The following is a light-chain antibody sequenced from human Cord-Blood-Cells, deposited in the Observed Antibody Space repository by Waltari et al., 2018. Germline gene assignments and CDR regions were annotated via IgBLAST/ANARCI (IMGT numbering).Light chain of an antibody. CDR1: SSDVGGYNY. J-gene: IGLJ3*02. Sequence: QSALTQPASVSGSPGQSITISCTGTSSDVGGYNYVSWYQQHPGKAPKLMSYDVSNRPSGVSNRCSGSKSGNTASLAISGLHAEDEADYYGSSYTSSSTGVFGGGTKLTVL. CDR2: DVS. V-gene: IGLV2-14*03. CDR3: SSYTSSSTGV.